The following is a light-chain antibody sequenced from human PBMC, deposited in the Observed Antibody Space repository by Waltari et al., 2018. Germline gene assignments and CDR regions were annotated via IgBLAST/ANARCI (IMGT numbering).Light chain of an antibody. CDR1: QNITAR. CDR3: QQYKNWRT. J-gene: IGKJ1*01. Sequence: EIVMTQSPATLSMSPGESATLSCRASQNITARLAWYQQKPGQAPRLLMFGASTRASGVPGRFSGSGSGTEFILTISSLQSEDSAIYYCQQYKNWRTFGQGTKVEIK. CDR2: GAS. V-gene: IGKV3-15*01.